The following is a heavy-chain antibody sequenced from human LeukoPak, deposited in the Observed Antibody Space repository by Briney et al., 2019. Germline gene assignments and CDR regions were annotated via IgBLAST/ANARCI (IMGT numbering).Heavy chain of an antibody. CDR2: ISSSGSSI. Sequence: GGSLRLSCAASGFTFSSYSMNWVRQAPGKGLEWVSFISSSGSSIYYADSVKGRFTISRDNAKNSLYLQMNSLRAEDTAVYHCARVPATKVIDYWGQGTLVTVSS. V-gene: IGHV3-48*04. CDR3: ARVPATKVIDY. CDR1: GFTFSSYS. D-gene: IGHD2-2*01. J-gene: IGHJ4*02.